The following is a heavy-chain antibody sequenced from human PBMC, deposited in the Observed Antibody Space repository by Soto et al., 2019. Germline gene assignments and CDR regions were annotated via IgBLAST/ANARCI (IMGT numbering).Heavy chain of an antibody. CDR3: ARPKYCSSTSCYGYFDL. V-gene: IGHV3-7*01. D-gene: IGHD2-2*01. J-gene: IGHJ2*01. Sequence: GGSLRLSCAASGFTFSSYWMSWVRQAPGKGLEWVANIKQDGSEKYYVDSVKGRFTISRDNAKNSLYLQMNSLRAEDTAVYYCARPKYCSSTSCYGYFDLWGRGTLVTVSS. CDR1: GFTFSSYW. CDR2: IKQDGSEK.